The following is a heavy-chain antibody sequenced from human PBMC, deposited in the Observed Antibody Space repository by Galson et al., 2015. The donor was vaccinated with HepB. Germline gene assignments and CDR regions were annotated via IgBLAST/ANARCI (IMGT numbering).Heavy chain of an antibody. D-gene: IGHD6-19*01. V-gene: IGHV6-1*01. CDR2: TYYRSKWCN. CDR3: AREVAAAALYSSGWPGFDY. CDR1: GDSVSSNSAA. Sequence: CAISGDSVSSNSAAWNWSRQSPSRGLEWLGRTYYRSKWCNDYAVSVKSRITINPDTSKNQFSLQLNSVTPEDTAVYYCAREVAAAALYSSGWPGFDYWGQGTLVTVSS. J-gene: IGHJ4*02.